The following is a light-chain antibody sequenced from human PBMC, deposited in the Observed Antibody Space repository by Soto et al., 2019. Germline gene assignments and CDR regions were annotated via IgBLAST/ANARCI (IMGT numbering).Light chain of an antibody. CDR3: QVWDSITDHVV. V-gene: IGLV1-47*02. CDR2: SND. J-gene: IGLJ2*01. CDR1: RSNIGSNN. Sequence: QSVLTQPPSASGTPGQRVTISCSGSRSNIGSNNVYWYQQLPGTAPKLLIYSNDKRPSGVPDRFSGSNPGNTATLTISRVEAGDEADYYCQVWDSITDHVVFGGGTKLTVL.